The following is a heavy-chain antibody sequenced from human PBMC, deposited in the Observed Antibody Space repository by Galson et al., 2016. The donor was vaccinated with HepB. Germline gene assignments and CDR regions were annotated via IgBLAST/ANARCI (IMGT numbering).Heavy chain of an antibody. CDR1: GFSLTSYW. CDR3: ARAPVSPANGGEYDH. CDR2: ISTDRSSA. V-gene: IGHV3-74*01. Sequence: SLRLSCAASGFSLTSYWMHWVRQAPGKGLVWVSRISTDRSSATYADSLKGRFTISRDNAKNTLYLEMNRLRAEDTAVYYCARAPVSPANGGEYDHWGQGTLVTVSS. J-gene: IGHJ4*02. D-gene: IGHD2-2*01.